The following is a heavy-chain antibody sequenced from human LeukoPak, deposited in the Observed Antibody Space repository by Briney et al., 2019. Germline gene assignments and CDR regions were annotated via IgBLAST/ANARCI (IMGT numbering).Heavy chain of an antibody. CDR3: ARDTYPGYSYGFGGDY. CDR2: INSNTGNP. D-gene: IGHD5-18*01. Sequence: ASVKVSCKASGYTFTSYAMNWVRQAPRQGLEWMGWINSNTGNPTYAQGFTGRFVFSLDTSVSTAYLQISSLKAEDTAIYYCARDTYPGYSYGFGGDYWGQGTLVTVSS. V-gene: IGHV7-4-1*02. CDR1: GYTFTSYA. J-gene: IGHJ4*02.